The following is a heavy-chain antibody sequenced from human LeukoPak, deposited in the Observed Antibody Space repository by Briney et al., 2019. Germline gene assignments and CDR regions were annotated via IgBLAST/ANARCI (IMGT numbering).Heavy chain of an antibody. J-gene: IGHJ2*01. CDR2: ISGSSSIK. Sequence: GGSLRLSCAASGFTFSSFSMNWVRQAPGKGLEWVSYISGSSSIKCYADSVKGRFTISRDNAKNSLYLQINSLRDDDTAVYYCARVRGNGWYFDLWGRGTLVTVSS. D-gene: IGHD4-23*01. CDR3: ARVRGNGWYFDL. CDR1: GFTFSSFS. V-gene: IGHV3-48*02.